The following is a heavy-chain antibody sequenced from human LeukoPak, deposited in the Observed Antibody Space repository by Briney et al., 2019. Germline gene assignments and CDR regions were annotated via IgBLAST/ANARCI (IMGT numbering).Heavy chain of an antibody. Sequence: PGGSLRLSCAASGFTVSSNYMSWVRQAPGKGLEWVSVIYSGGSTYYADSVKGRFTISRDNSKNTLYLQMNSLRAEDTAVYYCAKVPAYCGGDCYSPWGQGTLVTVSS. V-gene: IGHV3-66*01. J-gene: IGHJ5*02. D-gene: IGHD2-21*02. CDR1: GFTVSSNY. CDR3: AKVPAYCGGDCYSP. CDR2: IYSGGST.